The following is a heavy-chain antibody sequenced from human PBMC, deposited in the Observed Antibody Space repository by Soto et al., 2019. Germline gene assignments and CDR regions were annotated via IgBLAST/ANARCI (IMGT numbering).Heavy chain of an antibody. CDR1: GGSFSGYY. V-gene: IGHV4-34*01. CDR2: INHSGST. D-gene: IGHD3-10*01. CDR3: ARGRYVYYYGVGRYYCYSYAMDG. J-gene: IGHJ6*01. Sequence: PSETLSLTCAVYGGSFSGYYWSCIRQPPGKGLEWIGEINHSGSTNYNPSLKSRVTISVDTSKNQFSLKLSSVTAADPAVYYCARGRYVYYYGVGRYYCYSYAMDGCGPGIPVTV.